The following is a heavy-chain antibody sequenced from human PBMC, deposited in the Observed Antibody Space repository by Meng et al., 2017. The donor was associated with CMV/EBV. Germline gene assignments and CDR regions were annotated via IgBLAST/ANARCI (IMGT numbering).Heavy chain of an antibody. V-gene: IGHV4-38-2*02. CDR3: ARDGINIVVVRAAMISYYFDY. J-gene: IGHJ4*02. CDR1: GYSISSCYY. D-gene: IGHD2-2*01. Sequence: SETLSLTCTVSGYSISSCYYWGCIRPPPGRRMEWSGSIYHSGSTYYHSPLKSRVTISVDTSKNLFSLMLSSATAADTAVYYCARDGINIVVVRAAMISYYFDYWGQGTLVTVSS. CDR2: IYHSGST.